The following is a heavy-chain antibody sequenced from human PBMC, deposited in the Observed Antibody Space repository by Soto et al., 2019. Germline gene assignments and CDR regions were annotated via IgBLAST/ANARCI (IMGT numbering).Heavy chain of an antibody. CDR1: GFTFSSYW. J-gene: IGHJ6*02. CDR2: IKQDGSEK. CDR3: ASLGSNLYYYHYGMDV. Sequence: GGSLRLSCAASGFTFSSYWMSWVRQAPGKGLEWVANIKQDGSEKYYVDSVKGRFTISRDNAKNSLYLQMNSLRAEDTAVYYCASLGSNLYYYHYGMDVWGQGTTVTVSS. V-gene: IGHV3-7*05. D-gene: IGHD4-4*01.